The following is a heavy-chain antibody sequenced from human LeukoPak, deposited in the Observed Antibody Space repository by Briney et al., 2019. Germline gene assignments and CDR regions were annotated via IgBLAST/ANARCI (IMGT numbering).Heavy chain of an antibody. D-gene: IGHD1-26*01. J-gene: IGHJ4*02. V-gene: IGHV4-34*01. CDR1: GGSFSGYY. Sequence: SETLSLTCAVYGGSFSGYYWSWIRQPPGKGLEWIGEINHSGSTNYNPSLKSRVTISVDTSKNQFSLKLSSVTAADTAVYYCARDSRSRQGVDYWGQGTLVTVSS. CDR3: ARDSRSRQGVDY. CDR2: INHSGST.